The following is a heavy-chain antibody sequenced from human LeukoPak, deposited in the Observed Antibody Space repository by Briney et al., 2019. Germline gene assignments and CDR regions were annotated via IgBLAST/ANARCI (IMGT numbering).Heavy chain of an antibody. D-gene: IGHD5-24*01. CDR1: GFSFSTYV. Sequence: GGSLRLSCAASGFSFSTYVMSWVRQAPAKGLEWVSGISGSAGTTYYADSVKGRFTISRDNSKNTLYLQMNSLRAEDTAVYYCAKDQTVGDGHIDIEYWGQGTLVTVSS. V-gene: IGHV3-23*01. J-gene: IGHJ4*02. CDR3: AKDQTVGDGHIDIEY. CDR2: ISGSAGTT.